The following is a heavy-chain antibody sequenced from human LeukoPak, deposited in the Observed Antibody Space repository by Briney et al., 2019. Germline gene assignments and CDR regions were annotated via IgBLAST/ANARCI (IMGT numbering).Heavy chain of an antibody. CDR2: INHSGST. Sequence: SETLSLTCTVSGVSISSSNSYWSWIRQPPGKGLEWIGEINHSGSTNYDPSLKSRVTISADTSKNQFSLKLSSVTAADTAVYYCARGQRGGHSGSILPYWGQGTLVTVSS. CDR1: GVSISSSNSY. CDR3: ARGQRGGHSGSILPY. V-gene: IGHV4-39*07. J-gene: IGHJ4*02. D-gene: IGHD3-10*01.